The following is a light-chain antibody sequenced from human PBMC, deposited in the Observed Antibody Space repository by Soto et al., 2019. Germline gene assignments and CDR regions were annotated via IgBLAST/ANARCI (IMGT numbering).Light chain of an antibody. CDR3: SSYTTSSTL. V-gene: IGLV2-14*01. Sequence: QSALTQPASVSGSPGQWITISCTGTSSDVGDYNHVSWYQQHPGKAPKLMIYDVSHRPSGVSIRFSGSKSGNTASLTISGLQAEDEADYYCSSYTTSSTLFGGGTKVTVL. J-gene: IGLJ2*01. CDR1: SSDVGDYNH. CDR2: DVS.